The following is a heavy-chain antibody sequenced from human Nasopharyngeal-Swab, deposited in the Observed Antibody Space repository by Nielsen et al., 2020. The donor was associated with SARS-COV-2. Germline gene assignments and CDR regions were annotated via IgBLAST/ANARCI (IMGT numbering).Heavy chain of an antibody. CDR2: IIPIFGTA. CDR1: GGTFSSYA. V-gene: IGHV1-69*13. Sequence: SVKVSCNASGGTFSSYAISWVRQAPGQGLEWMGGIIPIFGTANYAQKFQGRVTITADESTSTAYMKLSSLRSEDTAVYYCARGAYCGGDCYPHDAFDIWGQGTMVTVSS. D-gene: IGHD2-21*02. J-gene: IGHJ3*02. CDR3: ARGAYCGGDCYPHDAFDI.